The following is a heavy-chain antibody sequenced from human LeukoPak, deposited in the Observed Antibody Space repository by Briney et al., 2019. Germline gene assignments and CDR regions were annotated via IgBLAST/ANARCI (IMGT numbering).Heavy chain of an antibody. CDR2: IYYSGST. CDR1: GGSISSSSYY. CDR3: ALISNDSSGYYSRTDAFEI. J-gene: IGHJ3*02. V-gene: IGHV4-39*01. Sequence: SETLSLTCTVSGGSISSSSYYWGWIRQPPGKGLEWIGSIYYSGSTYYNPSLKSRVTISVDTSKNQFSLRLSSVTAADTAVYYCALISNDSSGYYSRTDAFEICGQGTMVTVSS. D-gene: IGHD3-22*01.